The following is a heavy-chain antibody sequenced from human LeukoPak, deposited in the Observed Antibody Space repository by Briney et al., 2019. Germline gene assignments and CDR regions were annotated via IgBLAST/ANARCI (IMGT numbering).Heavy chain of an antibody. Sequence: GGSLRLSCAASGFTFSSYWMSWVRQAPGKGLEWVANIKQDGSEKYYVDSVKGRFTISRDNAKNSLYLQMNSLRAEDTAVYYCARDLDGEGSSYYYYYYGVDVWGQGTTVTVSS. CDR2: IKQDGSEK. CDR1: GFTFSSYW. CDR3: ARDLDGEGSSYYYYYYGVDV. J-gene: IGHJ6*02. V-gene: IGHV3-7*01. D-gene: IGHD6-13*01.